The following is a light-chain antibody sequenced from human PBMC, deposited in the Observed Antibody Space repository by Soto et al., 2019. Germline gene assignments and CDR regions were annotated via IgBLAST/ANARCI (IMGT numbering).Light chain of an antibody. CDR2: GAS. Sequence: EIVLTQSPATLSLSPGERATLSCRASQTVSSSLAWYQQKPGQAPRLLIYGASNRATGIPDRFSGSGSGTDFTLTISRLEPEDCAVYYCQQYGSSGTFGQGTKVDIK. V-gene: IGKV3-20*01. CDR1: QTVSSS. J-gene: IGKJ1*01. CDR3: QQYGSSGT.